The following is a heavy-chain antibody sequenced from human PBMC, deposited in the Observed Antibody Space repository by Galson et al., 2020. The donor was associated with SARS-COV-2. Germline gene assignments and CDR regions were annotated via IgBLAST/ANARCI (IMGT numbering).Heavy chain of an antibody. CDR1: GGSFSGYY. D-gene: IGHD7-27*01. Sequence: SETLSLTCAVYGGSFSGYYWSWIRQPPGKGLEWIGEINHSGSTNYNPSLKSRVTISGDTSKNQFSLKLSSVTAADTAVYYCARGGPTNWGRKYYFDYWGQGTLVTVSS. J-gene: IGHJ4*02. V-gene: IGHV4-34*01. CDR3: ARGGPTNWGRKYYFDY. CDR2: INHSGST.